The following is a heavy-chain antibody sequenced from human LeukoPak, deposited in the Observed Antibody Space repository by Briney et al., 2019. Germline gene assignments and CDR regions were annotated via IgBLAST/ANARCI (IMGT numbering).Heavy chain of an antibody. CDR1: GFTFSSYE. CDR3: ARDGGYGSGSFTPYYYYYMDV. CDR2: ISSNGSTI. Sequence: GGSLRLSCAASGFTFSSYEMNWVRQAPGKGLEWVSYISSNGSTIYYADSVKGRFTISRDNAKNSLYLQMNSLRAEDTAVYYCARDGGYGSGSFTPYYYYYMDVWGKGTTVTISS. V-gene: IGHV3-48*03. J-gene: IGHJ6*03. D-gene: IGHD3-10*01.